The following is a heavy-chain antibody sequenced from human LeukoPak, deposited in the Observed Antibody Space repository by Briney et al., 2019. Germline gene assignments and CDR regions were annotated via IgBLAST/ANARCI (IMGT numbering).Heavy chain of an antibody. Sequence: GASVKVSCKTSGYTFTSYGISWVRQAAGQGLEWMGWISAYNGNTNSAQKLQGRVTMTTDTSTSTVYMELRSLRSDDGAVYYCARGFSGNYYDYWGQGTLVTVSS. D-gene: IGHD1-26*01. CDR1: GYTFTSYG. V-gene: IGHV1-18*01. J-gene: IGHJ4*02. CDR2: ISAYNGNT. CDR3: ARGFSGNYYDY.